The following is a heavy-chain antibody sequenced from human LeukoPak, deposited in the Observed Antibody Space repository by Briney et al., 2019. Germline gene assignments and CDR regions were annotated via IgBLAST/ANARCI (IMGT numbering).Heavy chain of an antibody. D-gene: IGHD3-3*01. CDR1: GGSISSGGYS. J-gene: IGHJ4*02. CDR2: IYHSGST. V-gene: IGHV4-30-2*01. Sequence: SQTLSLTCAVSGGSISSGGYSWSWIRQPPGKGLEWIGYIYHSGSTYYNPSLKSRVTISVDTSKNQFSLKLSSVTAADTAVYYCARGRYYDFWSGYTYWGQGTLVTVSS. CDR3: ARGRYYDFWSGYTY.